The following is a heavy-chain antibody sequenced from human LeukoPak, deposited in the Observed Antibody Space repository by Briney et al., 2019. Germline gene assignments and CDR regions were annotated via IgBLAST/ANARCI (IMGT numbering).Heavy chain of an antibody. CDR2: ISAYNGNA. CDR3: AREPLYDFWSGYLGYYYMDV. CDR1: GYTFTSYG. Sequence: ASVKVSCKASGYTFTSYGISWVRQAPGQGLEWMGWISAYNGNANYAQKLQGRVTMTTDTSTSTAYMELRSLRSDDTAVYYCAREPLYDFWSGYLGYYYMDVWGKGTTVTVSS. D-gene: IGHD3-3*01. J-gene: IGHJ6*03. V-gene: IGHV1-18*01.